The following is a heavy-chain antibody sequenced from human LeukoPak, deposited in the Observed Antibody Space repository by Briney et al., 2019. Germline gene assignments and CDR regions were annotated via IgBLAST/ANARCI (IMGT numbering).Heavy chain of an antibody. Sequence: PGGSLRLSCAASGFTFNTYAMNWVRQAPGKGLEWVSSISSSSSYIYYADSVKGRFTISRDNAKNSLYLQMNSLRAEDTAVYYCASHVGYCSSTSCYSYYGMDVWGQGTTVTVSS. D-gene: IGHD2-2*02. J-gene: IGHJ6*02. CDR1: GFTFNTYA. CDR3: ASHVGYCSSTSCYSYYGMDV. V-gene: IGHV3-21*01. CDR2: ISSSSSYI.